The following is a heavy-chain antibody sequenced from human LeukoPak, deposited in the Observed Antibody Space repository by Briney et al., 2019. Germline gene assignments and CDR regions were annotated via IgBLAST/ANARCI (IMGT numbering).Heavy chain of an antibody. J-gene: IGHJ4*02. D-gene: IGHD5-24*01. CDR2: IYSGGST. V-gene: IGHV3-53*01. CDR3: ARELDRDGYNYFDY. Sequence: PGGSLRLFCAASGFTVSSNYMNWVRQAPGKGLEWVSVIYSGGSTYYADSVKGRFTISRDNSKNTLYLQMNSLRAEDTAVYYCARELDRDGYNYFDYWGQGTLVTVSS. CDR1: GFTVSSNY.